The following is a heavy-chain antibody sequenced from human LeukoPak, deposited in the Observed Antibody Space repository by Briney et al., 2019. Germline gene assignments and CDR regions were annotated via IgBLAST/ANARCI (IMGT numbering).Heavy chain of an antibody. CDR2: ISYDGNNK. Sequence: GESLRLSCAASGFTFSSYGIHWVRPAPGKGLEWVALISYDGNNKYYGDSVKGRFTISRDNAKNSLYLQMNSLRAEDTAVYYCARDLAQYTARGWFDPWGQGTLVTVSS. V-gene: IGHV3-30*03. D-gene: IGHD2-2*02. CDR3: ARDLAQYTARGWFDP. J-gene: IGHJ5*02. CDR1: GFTFSSYG.